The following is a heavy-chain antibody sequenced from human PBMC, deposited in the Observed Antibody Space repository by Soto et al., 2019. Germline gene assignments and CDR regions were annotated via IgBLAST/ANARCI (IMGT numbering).Heavy chain of an antibody. CDR3: AKRSSVDLDYYGMEV. CDR1: PFTFNSYG. CDR2: ISYAGSNK. V-gene: IGHV3-30*18. D-gene: IGHD6-13*01. Sequence: GRSLRLSCAPSPFTFNSYGMHQVRQAPGKALERVAVISYAGSNKYYAGSVKGRFTISRDNSKNTLYLQMNSLRAEDTAVYYCAKRSSVDLDYYGMEVWGQGTTVIVCS. J-gene: IGHJ6*02.